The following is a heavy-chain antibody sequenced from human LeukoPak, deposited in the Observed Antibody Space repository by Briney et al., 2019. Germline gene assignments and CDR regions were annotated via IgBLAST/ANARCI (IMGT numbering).Heavy chain of an antibody. V-gene: IGHV3-53*01. CDR2: IYSSGHT. Sequence: GGSLRLSCAASGFSVSSNYMNWVRQTPGKGLEWVSVIYSSGHTYYADSVKGRFIISRDDSKNSLYLQLNSLRAEDTAVYFCARGPYSYDSSGAFDIWGQGTMVTVSS. CDR1: GFSVSSNY. J-gene: IGHJ3*02. CDR3: ARGPYSYDSSGAFDI. D-gene: IGHD3-22*01.